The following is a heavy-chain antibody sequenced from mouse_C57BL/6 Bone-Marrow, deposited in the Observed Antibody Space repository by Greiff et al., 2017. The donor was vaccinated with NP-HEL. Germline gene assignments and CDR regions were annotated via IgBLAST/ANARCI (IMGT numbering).Heavy chain of an antibody. CDR3: ARHSGPYYAMDY. V-gene: IGHV5-6*02. Sequence: VMLVESGGDLVKPGGSLKLSCAASGFTFSSYGMSWVRQTPDKRLEWVATISSGGSYTYYPDSVKGRFTISRDNAKNTLYLQMSSLKSEDTAMYYCARHSGPYYAMDYWGQGTSVTVSS. CDR2: ISSGGSYT. J-gene: IGHJ4*01. CDR1: GFTFSSYG.